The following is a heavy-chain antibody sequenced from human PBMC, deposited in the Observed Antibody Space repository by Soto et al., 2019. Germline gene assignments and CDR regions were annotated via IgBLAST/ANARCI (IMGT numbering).Heavy chain of an antibody. CDR2: ITWNSGKI. Sequence: QXLSCTASGVTFYVYSMHWVLQGPGRGLEWVSGITWNSGKIAYADSVKGRFTIARDDDNNSLYLQMNSLRPEDTALYYCVKDSYADFHRVLSTAEYFFDYWGQGTLVTV. J-gene: IGHJ4*01. CDR3: VKDSYADFHRVLSTAEYFFDY. CDR1: GVTFYVYS. V-gene: IGHV3-9*01. D-gene: IGHD2-15*01.